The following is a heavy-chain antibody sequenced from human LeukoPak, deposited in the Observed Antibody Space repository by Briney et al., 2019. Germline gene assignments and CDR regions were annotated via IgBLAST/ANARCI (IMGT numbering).Heavy chain of an antibody. J-gene: IGHJ4*02. CDR1: GYTFTSYG. CDR3: ARGSAAVVPAAIGMDAPFDY. D-gene: IGHD2-2*01. Sequence: GASVKVSCKPSGYTFTSYGISWVRQAPGQGLEWMGWITTYNGNTNYAQNLQGRVTLTTDTSTSTAYMELRSLRSDDTAVYYCARGSAAVVPAAIGMDAPFDYWGQGTLVTVSS. V-gene: IGHV1-18*01. CDR2: ITTYNGNT.